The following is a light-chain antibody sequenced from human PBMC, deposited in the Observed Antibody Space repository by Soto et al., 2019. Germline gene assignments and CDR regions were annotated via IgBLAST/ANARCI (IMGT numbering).Light chain of an antibody. J-gene: IGKJ1*01. CDR3: HQRQSWPRT. Sequence: EPVLTQSQGTLSLSPGASATLSCKASQSVGGSLAWYQQRPGQAPRLLVYHTSNRATGIPDRFSASGSGTDFTLTISDVQPEDFAVYYCHQRQSWPRTFGQGTKVDIK. CDR2: HTS. V-gene: IGKV3-11*01. CDR1: QSVGGS.